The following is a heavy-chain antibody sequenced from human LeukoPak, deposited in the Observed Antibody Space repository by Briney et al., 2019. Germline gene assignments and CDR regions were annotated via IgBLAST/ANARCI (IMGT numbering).Heavy chain of an antibody. CDR3: AREEEIVVGEGFDY. V-gene: IGHV3-21*01. Sequence: PGGSLRLSCAASGFTFSTYSMNCVRQAPGEGLEWVSSICPSSSSIYYADSVKGGFTISRDNAKNSLYLHMNSLRGEDTAVYYCAREEEIVVGEGFDYWGQGTLVTVSS. J-gene: IGHJ4*02. CDR2: ICPSSSSI. D-gene: IGHD2-2*01. CDR1: GFTFSTYS.